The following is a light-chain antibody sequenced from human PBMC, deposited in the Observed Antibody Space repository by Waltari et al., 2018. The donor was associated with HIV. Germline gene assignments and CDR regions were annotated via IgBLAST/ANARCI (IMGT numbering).Light chain of an antibody. J-gene: IGLJ2*01. Sequence: SYELTQPPSVSVSPRQTASISCSGDELRDKFVCWYQQKPGQSPVLDIYQDTKRPSGTPDRFSGSNSWNTATLTISGTQAMDEAYYYCHAWDSSTVVFGGGTKLTVL. CDR1: ELRDKF. CDR2: QDT. V-gene: IGLV3-1*01. CDR3: HAWDSSTVV.